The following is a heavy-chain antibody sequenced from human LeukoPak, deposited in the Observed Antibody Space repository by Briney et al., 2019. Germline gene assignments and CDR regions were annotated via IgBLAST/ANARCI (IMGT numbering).Heavy chain of an antibody. CDR3: AREEAMVTHDAFDI. D-gene: IGHD5-18*01. Sequence: GGSLRLSCAASEFAFSDYYMTWLRQAPGKGLEWISYISSTSSTIYYADSVKGRFTISRDNAKNSLYLQMNSLRAEDTAVYYCAREEAMVTHDAFDIWGQGTMVTVSS. J-gene: IGHJ3*02. V-gene: IGHV3-11*01. CDR1: EFAFSDYY. CDR2: ISSTSSTI.